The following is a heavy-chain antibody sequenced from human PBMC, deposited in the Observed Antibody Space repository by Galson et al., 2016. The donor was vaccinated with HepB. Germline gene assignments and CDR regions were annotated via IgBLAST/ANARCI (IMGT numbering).Heavy chain of an antibody. J-gene: IGHJ3*02. V-gene: IGHV5-10-1*01. CDR1: GFSFTSFW. D-gene: IGHD4-17*01. CDR2: IDPTDSYT. Sequence: QSGAEVKKPGESLRISCKGSGFSFTSFWITWVRQMPGKGLEWMGKIDPTDSYTNYSPSFQGHVTISADKSISTAYLQWNSLKAPDTAMYFCATSTGDFPSHSALDIWGQGTMVTVSS. CDR3: ATSTGDFPSHSALDI.